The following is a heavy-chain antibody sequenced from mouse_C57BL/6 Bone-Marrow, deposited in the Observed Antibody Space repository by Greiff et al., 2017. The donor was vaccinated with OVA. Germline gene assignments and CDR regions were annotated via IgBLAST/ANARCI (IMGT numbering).Heavy chain of an antibody. V-gene: IGHV1-64*01. CDR2: IHPNSGST. J-gene: IGHJ3*01. Sequence: QVQLQQPGAELVKPGASVKLSCKASGYTFTSYWMHWVKQRPGQGLEWIGMIHPNSGSTNYNEKFKSKATLTVDKSSSTAYMQLSSLTSEDSAVYYCARRGYYGSSYAWFAYWGQGTLVTVSA. CDR3: ARRGYYGSSYAWFAY. CDR1: GYTFTSYW. D-gene: IGHD1-1*01.